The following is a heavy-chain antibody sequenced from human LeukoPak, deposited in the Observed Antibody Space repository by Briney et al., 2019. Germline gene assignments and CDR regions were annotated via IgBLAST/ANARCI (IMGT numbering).Heavy chain of an antibody. CDR2: IIPIFGTA. CDR1: GGTFSSYA. V-gene: IGHV1-69*01. CDR3: ARSCCSYYDSSGDYFFDY. Sequence: SVKVSCKASGGTFSSYAISWVRQAPGQGLEWMGGIIPIFGTAKYAQKFQGRVTITADASTSTAYMELSSLRSEDTAVYYCARSCCSYYDSSGDYFFDYWGQGTLVTVSS. D-gene: IGHD3-22*01. J-gene: IGHJ4*02.